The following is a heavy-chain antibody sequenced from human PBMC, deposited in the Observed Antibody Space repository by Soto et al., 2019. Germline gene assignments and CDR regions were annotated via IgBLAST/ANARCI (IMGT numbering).Heavy chain of an antibody. CDR3: ARGPPRFEILYYAFDP. Sequence: ASVKVSCKASGGTFSSYAISWVRQAPGQGLEWMGGIIPIFGTANYAQKFQGRATITADESTSTAYMELSSLRSEDTAVYYCARGPPRFEILYYAFDPWGQGTLVTVSS. CDR1: GGTFSSYA. CDR2: IIPIFGTA. J-gene: IGHJ5*02. D-gene: IGHD2-8*01. V-gene: IGHV1-69*13.